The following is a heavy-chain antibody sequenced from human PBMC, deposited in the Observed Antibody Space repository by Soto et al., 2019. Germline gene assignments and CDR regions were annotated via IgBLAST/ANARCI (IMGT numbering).Heavy chain of an antibody. CDR1: GFTFSSYA. J-gene: IGHJ4*02. CDR2: ISYDGSNK. V-gene: IGHV3-30-3*01. CDR3: ARGGATITATFDY. Sequence: PGGSLRLSCAASGFTFSSYAMHWVRQAPGKGLEWVAVISYDGSNKYYADSVKGRFTISRDNSKNTLYLQMNSLRAEDTAVYYCARGGATITATFDYWGQGTLVTVYS. D-gene: IGHD5-12*01.